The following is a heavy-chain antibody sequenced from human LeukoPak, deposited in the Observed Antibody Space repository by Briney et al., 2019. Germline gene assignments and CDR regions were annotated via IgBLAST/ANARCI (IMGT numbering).Heavy chain of an antibody. CDR1: GGTFSSYA. CDR3: ARDLGTEAWELEAAWYFDL. J-gene: IGHJ2*01. Sequence: ASVKVSCKASGGTFSSYAISWVRQAPGQGLEWMGGIIPIFGTANYAQKFQGRVTITADESTSTAYMELSSLRSEDTAVYYCARDLGTEAWELEAAWYFDLWGRGTLVTVSS. V-gene: IGHV1-69*13. CDR2: IIPIFGTA. D-gene: IGHD1-26*01.